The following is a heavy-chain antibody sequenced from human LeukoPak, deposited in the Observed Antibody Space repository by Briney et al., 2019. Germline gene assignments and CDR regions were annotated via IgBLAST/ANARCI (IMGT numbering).Heavy chain of an antibody. D-gene: IGHD3-22*01. V-gene: IGHV4-61*02. CDR2: IFTSGST. CDR1: GASISSGPYY. J-gene: IGHJ4*02. Sequence: SQTLSLTCTVSGASISSGPYYWSWIRQPAGKPLEWIGRIFTSGSTNYNPSLKSRVTISLDTSKNQFSLNLSSVIAADTAMYYCAGNYYDSSGYDYWGQGTLVTVSS. CDR3: AGNYYDSSGYDY.